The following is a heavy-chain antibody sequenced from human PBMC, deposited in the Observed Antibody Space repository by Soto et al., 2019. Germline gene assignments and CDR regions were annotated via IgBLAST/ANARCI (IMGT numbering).Heavy chain of an antibody. CDR1: GFTFSSYA. V-gene: IGHV3-30-3*01. D-gene: IGHD3-9*01. J-gene: IGHJ6*02. CDR2: ISYDGSNK. Sequence: QSGGSLRLSCAASGFTFSSYAMHWVRQAPGKGLEWVAVISYDGSNKYYADSVKGRFTISRDNSKNTLYLQMNSLRAEDTAVYYCARDRRLRYFDWFRDYYYYYGMDVWGQGTTVTVSS. CDR3: ARDRRLRYFDWFRDYYYYYGMDV.